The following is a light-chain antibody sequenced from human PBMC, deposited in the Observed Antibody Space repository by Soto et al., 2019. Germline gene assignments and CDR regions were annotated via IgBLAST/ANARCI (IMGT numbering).Light chain of an antibody. CDR1: NTDVGAYDY. CDR2: DVI. V-gene: IGLV2-14*03. Sequence: QSVLTQPASVSGSPGQSITISCSGTNTDVGAYDYVSWYQQHPGKAPKLILYDVINRPSGVSDRFSGSKSGNTASLTISGLQAEDEAVYFCSSYSTISNLVFGTGTKLTVL. J-gene: IGLJ1*01. CDR3: SSYSTISNLV.